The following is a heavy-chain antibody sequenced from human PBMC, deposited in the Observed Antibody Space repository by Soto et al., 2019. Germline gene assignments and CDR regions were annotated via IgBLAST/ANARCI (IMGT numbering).Heavy chain of an antibody. CDR2: MNPGSGDT. CDR1: GYTFTDND. D-gene: IGHD5-18*01. CDR3: ARMESFGSLNWFDP. Sequence: ASVKVSCKASGYTFTDNDVSWVRQATGQGLEWMGWMNPGSGDTGYAQKFQGRVTMTRDISIATAYMELNSLTSEDTAIYYCARMESFGSLNWFDPWGQGTLVTVSS. V-gene: IGHV1-8*02. J-gene: IGHJ5*02.